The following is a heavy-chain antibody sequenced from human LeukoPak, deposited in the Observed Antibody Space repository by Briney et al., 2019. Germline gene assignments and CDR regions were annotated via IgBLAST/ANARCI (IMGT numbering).Heavy chain of an antibody. J-gene: IGHJ4*02. Sequence: PETLSLTCAVSGYSISSGYYWGWIRQPPGKGLEWIGSIYHSGSTYYNPSLKSRVTISVDTSKNQFSLKLSSVTAADTAVYYCARGSFGIAAAGTQYFDYWGQGTLVTVSS. CDR1: GYSISSGYY. D-gene: IGHD6-13*01. CDR3: ARGSFGIAAAGTQYFDY. V-gene: IGHV4-38-2*01. CDR2: IYHSGST.